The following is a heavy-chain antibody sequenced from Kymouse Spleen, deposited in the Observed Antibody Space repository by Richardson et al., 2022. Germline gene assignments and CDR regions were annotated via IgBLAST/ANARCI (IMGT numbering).Heavy chain of an antibody. CDR3: AKGELEPDYYYYGMDV. J-gene: IGHJ6*02. CDR2: ISGSGGST. CDR1: GFTFSSYA. D-gene: IGHD1-1*01,IGHD1-20*01,IGHD1-7*01. Sequence: EVQLVESGGGLVQPGGSLRLSCAASGFTFSSYAMSWVRQAPGKGLEWVSAISGSGGSTYYADSVKGRFTISRDNSKNTLYLQMNSLRAEDTAVYYCAKGELEPDYYYYGMDVWGQGTTVTVSS. V-gene: IGHV3-23*04.